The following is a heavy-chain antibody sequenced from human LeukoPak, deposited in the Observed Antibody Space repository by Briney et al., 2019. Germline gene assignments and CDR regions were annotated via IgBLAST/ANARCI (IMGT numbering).Heavy chain of an antibody. CDR3: ARGYVDTAFRVSYYYYYMDV. Sequence: ASVKVSCKASGYTFTSYDINWVRQATGQGLEWMGWMNPNSGNTGYAQKFQGRVTMTRNTSISTTYMELSSLRSEDTAVYYCARGYVDTAFRVSYYYYYMDVWGKGTTVTVSS. CDR1: GYTFTSYD. D-gene: IGHD5-18*01. CDR2: MNPNSGNT. J-gene: IGHJ6*03. V-gene: IGHV1-8*01.